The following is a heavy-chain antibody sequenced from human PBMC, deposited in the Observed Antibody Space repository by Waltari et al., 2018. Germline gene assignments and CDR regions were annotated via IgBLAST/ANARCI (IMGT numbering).Heavy chain of an antibody. CDR2: IKSKTDGGTT. J-gene: IGHJ6*02. Sequence: EVQLVESGGGLVKPGGSLRLSCAASGFTFSNAWMSWVRQAPGKGLEWVGRIKSKTDGGTTDYAAPVKGRFTISRDDSKNTLYLQMNSLKTEDTAVYYCTALHYDFWSGYYLYYYGMDVWGQGTTVTVSS. D-gene: IGHD3-3*01. V-gene: IGHV3-15*01. CDR1: GFTFSNAW. CDR3: TALHYDFWSGYYLYYYGMDV.